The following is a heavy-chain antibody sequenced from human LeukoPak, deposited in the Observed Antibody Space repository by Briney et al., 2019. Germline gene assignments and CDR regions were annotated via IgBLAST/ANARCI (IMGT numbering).Heavy chain of an antibody. Sequence: GGSLRLSCAASGFTFSSYSMNWVRQAPGKGLEWVSSISSSSSYIYYADSVKGRFTISRDNAKNSLYLQMNSLRAEDTAVYYCARDQTVGATTSMDYWGQGTLVTVPS. J-gene: IGHJ4*02. CDR3: ARDQTVGATTSMDY. V-gene: IGHV3-21*01. D-gene: IGHD1-26*01. CDR2: ISSSSSYI. CDR1: GFTFSSYS.